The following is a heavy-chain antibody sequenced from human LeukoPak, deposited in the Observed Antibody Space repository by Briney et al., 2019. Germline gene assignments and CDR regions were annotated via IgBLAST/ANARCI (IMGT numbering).Heavy chain of an antibody. D-gene: IGHD6-13*01. J-gene: IGHJ4*02. CDR1: GYTFDVHY. Sequence: ASVKVSCKASGYTFDVHYIHWVRQAPGQGLEWMGCINSNSGDTNHAQKFQGRVTMTRDTSITTAYMELSSLRFDDTAVYYCARDRTSTWYGGIDYWGQGTLVTVSS. V-gene: IGHV1-2*02. CDR3: ARDRTSTWYGGIDY. CDR2: INSNSGDT.